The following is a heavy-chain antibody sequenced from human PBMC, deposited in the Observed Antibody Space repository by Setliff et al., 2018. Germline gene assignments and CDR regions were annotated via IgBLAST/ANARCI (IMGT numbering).Heavy chain of an antibody. CDR1: GASISSSSYY. Sequence: SETLSLTCTVSGASISSSSYYWAWIRQPPGRGLELIGSTFYGGSTYYNPSLKSRVTISIDASKNQFSLKLDSVTAADTAVYYCARTDDYYNFYAYWGQGTLVTVSS. CDR2: TFYGGST. V-gene: IGHV4-39*07. J-gene: IGHJ4*02. CDR3: ARTDDYYNFYAY. D-gene: IGHD3-3*01.